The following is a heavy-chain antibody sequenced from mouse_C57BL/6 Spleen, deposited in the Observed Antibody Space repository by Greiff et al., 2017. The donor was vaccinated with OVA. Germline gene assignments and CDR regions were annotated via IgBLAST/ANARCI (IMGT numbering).Heavy chain of an antibody. CDR1: GFTFSDYG. CDR2: ISSGSSTI. CDR3: ARDLITTVVAPFDY. J-gene: IGHJ2*01. Sequence: EVQRVESGGGLVKPGGSLKLSCAASGFTFSDYGMHWVRQAPEKGLEWVAYISSGSSTIYYADTVKGRFTISRDNAKNTLFLQMTSLRSEDTAMYYCARDLITTVVAPFDYWGQGTTLTVAS. D-gene: IGHD1-1*01. V-gene: IGHV5-17*01.